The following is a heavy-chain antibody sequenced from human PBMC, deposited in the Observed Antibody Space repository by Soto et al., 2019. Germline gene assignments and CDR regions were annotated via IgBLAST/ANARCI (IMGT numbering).Heavy chain of an antibody. V-gene: IGHV4-59*01. J-gene: IGHJ6*02. CDR2: IYYSGST. CDR3: ARETTKYGMDV. D-gene: IGHD4-17*01. Sequence: SETLSLTCTVSGGSISSYYWSWIRQPPGKGLEWIGYIYYSGSTNYNPSLKSRVTISVDTSKNQFPLKLSSVTAADTAVYYCARETTKYGMDVWGQGTTVTVSS. CDR1: GGSISSYY.